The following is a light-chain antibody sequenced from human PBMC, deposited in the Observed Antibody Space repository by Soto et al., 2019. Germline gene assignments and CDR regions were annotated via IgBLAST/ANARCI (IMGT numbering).Light chain of an antibody. Sequence: DIQMTQSPSSLSASVGDRVTITCRASQSISSYLNWYQQKPGKDPKLLIYAASRLQSWVPSRFSGSESGTDFTLTLSSQQTEDFSTYYCQQSYITPWTFGQGTKVEIK. CDR3: QQSYITPWT. CDR2: AAS. CDR1: QSISSY. J-gene: IGKJ1*01. V-gene: IGKV1-39*01.